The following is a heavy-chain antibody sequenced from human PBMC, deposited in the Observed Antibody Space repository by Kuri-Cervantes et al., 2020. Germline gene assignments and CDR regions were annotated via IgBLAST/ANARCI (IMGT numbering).Heavy chain of an antibody. CDR3: ARGTLIRMGATNRLLDY. V-gene: IGHV1-18*01. J-gene: IGHJ4*02. Sequence: ASVKVSCKASGYTFTSYGISWVRQAPGQGLEWMGWISAFNGNTNYAQSFQGRVTMTTDSSTSTAYMELRRLRSDDTAVYYCARGTLIRMGATNRLLDYWGQGTLVTVSS. CDR2: ISAFNGNT. CDR1: GYTFTSYG. D-gene: IGHD1-26*01.